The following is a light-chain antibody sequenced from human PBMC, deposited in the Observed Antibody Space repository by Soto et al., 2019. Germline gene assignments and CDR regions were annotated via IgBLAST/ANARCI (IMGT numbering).Light chain of an antibody. J-gene: IGLJ3*02. CDR1: SSNIGSNS. V-gene: IGLV1-44*01. CDR2: GDN. CDR3: AAWDERLKGWM. Sequence: QSVLIQPPSVSGTPGQRVIISCSGSSSNIGSNSANWYQQLPGTEPGLLIYGDNKRPSRVPDRFSGAKSGTSASLAISGVQSGDEDDYYCAAWDERLKGWMFGGGTKLTVL.